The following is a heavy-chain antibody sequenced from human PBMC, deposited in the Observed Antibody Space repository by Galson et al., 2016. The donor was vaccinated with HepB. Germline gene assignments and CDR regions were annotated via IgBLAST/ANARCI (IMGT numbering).Heavy chain of an antibody. J-gene: IGHJ5*02. Sequence: SLRLSCAGSGFTFGSNWMTWVRQAPGKGLEWVANIKQSGSEKYYVDSVKGRFTISRDNAKNSLYLQMNSLRAEDTAVYFCARVMNNGYPFSWGQGTLVTVSS. CDR2: IKQSGSEK. CDR1: GFTFGSNW. V-gene: IGHV3-7*01. D-gene: IGHD2-8*01. CDR3: ARVMNNGYPFS.